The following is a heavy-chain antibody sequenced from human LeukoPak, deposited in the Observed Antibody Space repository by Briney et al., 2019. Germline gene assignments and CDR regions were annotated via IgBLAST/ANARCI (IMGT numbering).Heavy chain of an antibody. D-gene: IGHD3-16*02. CDR3: ARSRVWGSYRSPFDY. V-gene: IGHV1-18*01. CDR2: ISAYNGNT. Sequence: GASVKLSCKASGYTFTSYGISWVRHAPGQGLEWMGWISAYNGNTNCAQKLQGRVTMTTDTSTSTAYMELRSLRSDDTAVYYCARSRVWGSYRSPFDYWGQGTLVTVSS. J-gene: IGHJ4*02. CDR1: GYTFTSYG.